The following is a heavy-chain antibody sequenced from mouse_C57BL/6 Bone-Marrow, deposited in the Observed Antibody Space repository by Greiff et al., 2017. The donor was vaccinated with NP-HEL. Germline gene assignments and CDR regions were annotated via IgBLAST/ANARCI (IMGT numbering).Heavy chain of an antibody. Sequence: VQGVESGPGLVQPSQSLSITCTVSGFSLTSYGVHWVRQPPGKGLEWLGVIWSGGSTDYNAAFISRLSISKDNSKSQVFFKMNSLQADDTAIYYCAKNPMITTLYYYAMDYWGQGTSVTVSS. V-gene: IGHV2-4*01. CDR3: AKNPMITTLYYYAMDY. D-gene: IGHD2-4*01. CDR2: IWSGGST. CDR1: GFSLTSYG. J-gene: IGHJ4*01.